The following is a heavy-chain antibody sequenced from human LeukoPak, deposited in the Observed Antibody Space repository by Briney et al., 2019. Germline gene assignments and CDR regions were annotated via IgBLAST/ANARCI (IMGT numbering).Heavy chain of an antibody. Sequence: PGGSLRLSCAASGFTFSSYAIHWVRQTPGKGLEWVAVMSSDGSKKYYADSVKGRFTISRDNSKNTLYLQMNSLRAEDTAVYYCAKKFRGTTVISGDYFDYWGQGTLVTVSS. D-gene: IGHD4-17*01. J-gene: IGHJ4*02. CDR3: AKKFRGTTVISGDYFDY. CDR1: GFTFSSYA. V-gene: IGHV3-30-3*02. CDR2: MSSDGSKK.